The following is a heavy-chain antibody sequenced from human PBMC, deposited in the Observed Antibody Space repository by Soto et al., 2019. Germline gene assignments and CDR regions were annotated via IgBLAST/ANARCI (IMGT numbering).Heavy chain of an antibody. CDR2: IELEGLKQ. CDR3: ATAAAGYYFDY. CDR1: GITFSSYW. Sequence: GGSLRLSCAASGITFSSYWMNWVRQAPGKGLEWVATIELEGLKQYHVDSVKGRFTISRDNAKKYLHLKMNSLRAEDTAVYYCATAAAGYYFDYWGQGTLVTVSS. V-gene: IGHV3-7*01. D-gene: IGHD6-13*01. J-gene: IGHJ4*02.